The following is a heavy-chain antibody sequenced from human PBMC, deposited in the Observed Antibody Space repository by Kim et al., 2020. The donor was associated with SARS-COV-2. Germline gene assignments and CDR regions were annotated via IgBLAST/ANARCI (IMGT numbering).Heavy chain of an antibody. CDR1: GFTFSSYD. CDR2: IGTAGDT. CDR3: ARGSIAAAGPPYYYYYGMDV. V-gene: IGHV3-13*01. Sequence: GGSLRLSCAASGFTFSSYDMHWVRQATGKGLEWVSAIGTAGDTYYPGSVKGRFTISRENAKNSLYLQMNSLRAGDTAVYYCARGSIAAAGPPYYYYYGMDVWGQGTTVTVSS. D-gene: IGHD6-13*01. J-gene: IGHJ6*02.